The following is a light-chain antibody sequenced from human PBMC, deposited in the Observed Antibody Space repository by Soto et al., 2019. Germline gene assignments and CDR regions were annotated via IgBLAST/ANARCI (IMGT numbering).Light chain of an antibody. CDR1: QTISSN. J-gene: IGKJ2*01. CDR3: QQYHNWPPQYT. CDR2: GAS. Sequence: EIVMTQSPATLSVSPGERATLSCRASQTISSNLAWYQQKPGQSPRLLIHGASTRATGVPARFSGSGYGTXFTLTISSLQSEDFAVYYCQQYHNWPPQYTFGQGTKLQIK. V-gene: IGKV3-15*01.